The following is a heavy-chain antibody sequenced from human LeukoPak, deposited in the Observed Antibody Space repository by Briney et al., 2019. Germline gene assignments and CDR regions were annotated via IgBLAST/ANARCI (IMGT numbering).Heavy chain of an antibody. J-gene: IGHJ4*02. CDR2: ISSSGSSI. Sequence: GGSLRLSCAASGFTFSDYYMSWVRQAPGKGLEWVSYISSSGSSIYYADSVKGRFTISRDNSKNTLYLQMNSLRAEDTAIYYCAKDRAWGAFAYWGQGTLVTVSS. CDR3: AKDRAWGAFAY. D-gene: IGHD1-26*01. V-gene: IGHV3-11*01. CDR1: GFTFSDYY.